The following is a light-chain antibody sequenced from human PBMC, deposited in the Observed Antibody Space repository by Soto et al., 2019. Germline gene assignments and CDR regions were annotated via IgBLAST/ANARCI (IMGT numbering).Light chain of an antibody. CDR2: KAS. Sequence: DIRKTQGASALSGKVGDRGNIRCRASQSISTWLAWYQQKPGKAPRLLIYKASTLESGVPSRFSGSGSGTEFTLTFSSLQPDDFATYYCQQYTRYWTFGQGTKV. CDR1: QSISTW. CDR3: QQYTRYWT. J-gene: IGKJ1*01. V-gene: IGKV1-5*03.